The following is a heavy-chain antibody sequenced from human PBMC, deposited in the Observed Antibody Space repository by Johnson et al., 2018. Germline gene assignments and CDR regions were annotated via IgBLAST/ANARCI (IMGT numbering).Heavy chain of an antibody. CDR1: GFTFSAYV. J-gene: IGHJ6*02. CDR2: ISDSGDST. D-gene: IGHD3-10*01. V-gene: IGHV3-23*04. CDR3: ANPILGVHYMDV. Sequence: EVQLVESGGGLVQPGGSLRLSCAASGFTFSAYVMIWVRQATGKGLEWVSTISDSGDSTYYADSVKGRFTVSRDNSKSPLFLQMNSLRAEETAVYYCANPILGVHYMDVWGQGTTFTVSS.